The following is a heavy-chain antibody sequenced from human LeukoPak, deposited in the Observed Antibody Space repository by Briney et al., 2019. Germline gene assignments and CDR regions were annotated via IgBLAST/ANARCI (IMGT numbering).Heavy chain of an antibody. CDR1: GGSISSYY. CDR3: ARDTVLYIAAAGTRIRGYYGMDV. Sequence: SETLSLTCTVSGGSISSYYWSWIRQPAGKGLEWIGRIYTSGSTNYNPSLKSRVTMSVDTSKNQFSLKLSSVTAADTAVYYCARDTVLYIAAAGTRIRGYYGMDVWGQGPTVTVSS. CDR2: IYTSGST. V-gene: IGHV4-4*07. J-gene: IGHJ6*02. D-gene: IGHD6-13*01.